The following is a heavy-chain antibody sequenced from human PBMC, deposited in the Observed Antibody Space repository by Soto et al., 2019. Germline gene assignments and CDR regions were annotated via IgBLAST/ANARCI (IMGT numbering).Heavy chain of an antibody. CDR1: GGSFSGYY. CDR3: ARDKITGLFDY. Sequence: SETLSLTCAVYGGSFSGYYWTWIRQPPGTGLEWIGEINHSGSTNYNPSLKSRVTISVDTSKNQFSLKLTSVTAADTAVYYCARDKITGLFDYWGQGSLVTVPS. CDR2: INHSGST. V-gene: IGHV4-34*01. J-gene: IGHJ4*02. D-gene: IGHD2-8*02.